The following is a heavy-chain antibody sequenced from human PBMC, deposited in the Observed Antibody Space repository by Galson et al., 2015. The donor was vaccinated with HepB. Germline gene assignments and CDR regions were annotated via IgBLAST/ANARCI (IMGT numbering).Heavy chain of an antibody. J-gene: IGHJ2*01. Sequence: TLSLTCAVSGGSISSGGYSWSWIRQPPGKGLEWIGYIYHSGSTYYNPSLKSRVTISVDRSKNQFSLKLSSVTAADTAVYYCARGSTTVTEDQYWYFDLWGRGTLVTVSS. CDR1: GGSISSGGYS. D-gene: IGHD4-17*01. CDR3: ARGSTTVTEDQYWYFDL. CDR2: IYHSGST. V-gene: IGHV4-30-2*01.